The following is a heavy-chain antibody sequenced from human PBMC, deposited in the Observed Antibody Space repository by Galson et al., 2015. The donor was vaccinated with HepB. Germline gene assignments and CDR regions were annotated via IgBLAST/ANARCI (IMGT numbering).Heavy chain of an antibody. D-gene: IGHD1-26*01. CDR3: AKVLAVGATRVFDAFDI. V-gene: IGHV3-23*01. CDR2: ISGSGGST. J-gene: IGHJ3*02. Sequence: SLRLSCAASGFTFSSYAMSWVRQAPGKGLEWVSAISGSGGSTYYADSVKARFTISRDNSKNTLYLQMNSLRAEDTAVYYCAKVLAVGATRVFDAFDIWGQGTMVTVSS. CDR1: GFTFSSYA.